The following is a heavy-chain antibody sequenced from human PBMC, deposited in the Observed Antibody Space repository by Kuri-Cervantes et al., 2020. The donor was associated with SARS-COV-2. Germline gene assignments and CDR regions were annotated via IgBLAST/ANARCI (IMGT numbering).Heavy chain of an antibody. CDR3: TRIYCSGGGCQRFFDT. Sequence: LKISCAASGFTFSSYGMHWVRQAPGKGLEWVSAISGSGGSTHYADSVKGRFTISRDNSKNTLYLQMNSLKTEDTAVYYCTRIYCSGGGCQRFFDTWGQGTLVTVSS. J-gene: IGHJ4*02. CDR2: ISGSGGST. CDR1: GFTFSSYG. D-gene: IGHD2-15*01. V-gene: IGHV3-23*01.